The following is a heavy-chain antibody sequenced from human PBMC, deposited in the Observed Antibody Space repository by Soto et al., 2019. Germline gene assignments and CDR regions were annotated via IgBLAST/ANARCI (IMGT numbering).Heavy chain of an antibody. CDR1: GYTFTSYD. D-gene: IGHD2-2*01. Sequence: ASVKVSCKASGYTFTSYDINWVRQATGQGLEWMGWMNPNSGNTGYAQKFQGRVTMTRNTSISTADMELRSLRSEDTAVYDAARVRCSGGSISASYSDGKDVWGQGTTVTVFS. CDR3: ARVRCSGGSISASYSDGKDV. V-gene: IGHV1-8*01. J-gene: IGHJ6*02. CDR2: MNPNSGNT.